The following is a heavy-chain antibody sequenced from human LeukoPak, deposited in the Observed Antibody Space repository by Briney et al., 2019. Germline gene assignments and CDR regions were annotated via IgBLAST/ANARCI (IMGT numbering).Heavy chain of an antibody. V-gene: IGHV1-2*02. CDR2: INPNSGGT. J-gene: IGHJ6*02. CDR1: GYTFTGYY. Sequence: ASVKVSCKASGYTFTGYYMHWVRQAPGQGLEWMGWINPNSGGTNYAQKFQGRVTMTRDTSISTAYTELSRLRSDDTAVYYCARDLGDTNYGMDVWGQGTTVTVSS. CDR3: ARDLGDTNYGMDV. D-gene: IGHD5-18*01.